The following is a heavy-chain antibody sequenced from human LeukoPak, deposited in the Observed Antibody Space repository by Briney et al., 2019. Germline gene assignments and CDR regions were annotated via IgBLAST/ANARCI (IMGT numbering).Heavy chain of an antibody. D-gene: IGHD3-22*01. V-gene: IGHV3-23*01. CDR2: IGGSGPST. J-gene: IGHJ4*02. Sequence: GGSLRLSCAASGFTFSSYWMSWVRQAPGKGLEWASSIGGSGPSTDYADSVKGRFTISRDKSKNTLYLQMNSLRAEDTAVYYRARLPTFYYDSSHYHYDYWGQGTLVTVSS. CDR1: GFTFSSYW. CDR3: ARLPTFYYDSSHYHYDY.